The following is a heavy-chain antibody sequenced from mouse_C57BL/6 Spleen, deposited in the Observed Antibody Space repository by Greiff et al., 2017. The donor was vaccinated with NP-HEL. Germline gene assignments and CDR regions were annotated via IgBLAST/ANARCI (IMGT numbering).Heavy chain of an antibody. CDR2: IDPSDSYT. J-gene: IGHJ4*01. Sequence: QVQLQQPGAELVMPGASVKLSCKASGYTFTSYWMHWVKQRPGQGLEWIGEIDPSDSYTNYNQKFKGKSTLTVDKSSSTAYMQLSSLTSEDSAVYYCARGDDGSSLYAMDYWGQGTSVTVSS. V-gene: IGHV1-69*01. CDR1: GYTFTSYW. D-gene: IGHD1-1*01. CDR3: ARGDDGSSLYAMDY.